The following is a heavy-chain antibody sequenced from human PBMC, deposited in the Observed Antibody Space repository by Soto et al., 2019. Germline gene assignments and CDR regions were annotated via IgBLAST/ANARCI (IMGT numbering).Heavy chain of an antibody. CDR3: ARDTSSSGYFDY. CDR2: SIPIFGTA. V-gene: IGHV1-69*06. D-gene: IGHD6-6*01. Sequence: SVKVSCKCSGVTFSSYASSWVRQAPGQGLEWMGGSIPIFGTANYAQKFQGRGTITADKSTSTAYMELSSLRSEDTAVSYCARDTSSSGYFDYWGQGTLVTVSS. CDR1: GVTFSSYA. J-gene: IGHJ4*02.